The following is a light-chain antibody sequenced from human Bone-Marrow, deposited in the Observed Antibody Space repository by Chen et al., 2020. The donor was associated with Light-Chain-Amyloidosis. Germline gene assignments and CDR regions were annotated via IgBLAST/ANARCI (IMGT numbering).Light chain of an antibody. CDR1: QSLLHRNGYNY. CDR2: LAS. Sequence: EIVMTQSPLSLPVTPGKPASISCRSSQSLLHRNGYNYLDWYLQKPGQSPQLLISLASNRASGVPDRFSGSGSGTDFTLKISRVEPEDVGVYYCMQALQTPTFGGGTKVEIK. V-gene: IGKV2-28*01. J-gene: IGKJ4*01. CDR3: MQALQTPT.